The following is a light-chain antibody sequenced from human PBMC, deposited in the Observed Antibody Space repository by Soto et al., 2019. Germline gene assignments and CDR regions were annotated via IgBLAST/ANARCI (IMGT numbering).Light chain of an antibody. CDR2: QAS. Sequence: DIQMTQSPSTLSASVEDRVTITCRASQSISNWLVWYQQKPGKAPKLLIYQASSLESGVPSRFSGRGSGTEFTLTINSLQPEDFATYYCQQYNSYSQTFGQGTKVDIK. V-gene: IGKV1-5*03. J-gene: IGKJ1*01. CDR1: QSISNW. CDR3: QQYNSYSQT.